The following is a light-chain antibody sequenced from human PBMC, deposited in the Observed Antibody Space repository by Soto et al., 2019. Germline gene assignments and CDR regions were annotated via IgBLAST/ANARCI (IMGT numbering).Light chain of an antibody. CDR2: EVS. V-gene: IGLV2-14*01. J-gene: IGLJ3*02. Sequence: SALTQPASVSGSPGQSITLSCTGTSSDVGGYNYVSWYQQHPGKAPKLMIYEVSNRPSGVSNRFSGSKSGNTASLTISGLQAEDEADYYCSSYTSSSTPLVFGGGTKVTVL. CDR3: SSYTSSSTPLV. CDR1: SSDVGGYNY.